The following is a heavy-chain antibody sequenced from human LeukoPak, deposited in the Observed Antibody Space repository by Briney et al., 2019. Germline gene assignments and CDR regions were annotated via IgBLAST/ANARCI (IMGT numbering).Heavy chain of an antibody. J-gene: IGHJ3*02. V-gene: IGHV3-9*02. D-gene: IGHD5-12*01. Sequence: GGSLRLSCAASGFTSDDYAMHWVRQAPGKGLEWVSGISWNSGSIGYADSVKGRFTISRDNAKNSLYLQMNSLRAEDTALYYCAKDIMAMIDAFDIWGQGTMVTVSS. CDR3: AKDIMAMIDAFDI. CDR2: ISWNSGSI. CDR1: GFTSDDYA.